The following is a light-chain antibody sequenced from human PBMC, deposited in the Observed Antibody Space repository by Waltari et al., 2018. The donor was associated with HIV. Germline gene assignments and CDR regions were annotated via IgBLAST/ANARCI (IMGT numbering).Light chain of an antibody. V-gene: IGLV2-14*03. CDR3: SSYTANSRI. CDR1: SSDVGGHNS. CDR2: DVS. Sequence: QSALPQPASVSGSLGQSITISCTGTSSDVGGHNSVSWYQQHPGKAPKLLISDVSNRPSGVSNRFSGSKSGNTASLTISGLQAEDEADYYCSSYTANSRIFGGGTRLTVL. J-gene: IGLJ2*01.